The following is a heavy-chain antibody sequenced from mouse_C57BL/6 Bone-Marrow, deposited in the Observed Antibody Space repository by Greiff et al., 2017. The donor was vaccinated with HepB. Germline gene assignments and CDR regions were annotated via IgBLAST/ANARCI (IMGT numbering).Heavy chain of an antibody. CDR3: ARDRFDYYFDY. D-gene: IGHD2-14*01. J-gene: IGHJ2*01. CDR2: INTGGTYT. Sequence: EVQLVESGGDLVKPGGSLKLSCAASGFTFSTSGMSWVRQTPDKRLEWVATINTGGTYTYYVNNVRGRFTISRDTTKNTLFLLMSSLKSEDSAIYYCARDRFDYYFDYWGQGTTLTVSS. CDR1: GFTFSTSG. V-gene: IGHV5-6*01.